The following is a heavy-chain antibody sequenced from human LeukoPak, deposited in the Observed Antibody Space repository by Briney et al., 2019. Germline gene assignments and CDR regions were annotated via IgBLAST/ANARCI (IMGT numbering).Heavy chain of an antibody. Sequence: SVKVSCKASGGTFSSYAISWVRQAPGQGLEWMGGIIPIFGTANYAQKLQGRVTITADKSTSTAYMELSSLRSEDTAVYYCVRSIAYYYYGMDVWGKGTTVTVSS. V-gene: IGHV1-69*06. CDR3: VRSIAYYYYGMDV. CDR2: IIPIFGTA. J-gene: IGHJ6*04. D-gene: IGHD3-10*01. CDR1: GGTFSSYA.